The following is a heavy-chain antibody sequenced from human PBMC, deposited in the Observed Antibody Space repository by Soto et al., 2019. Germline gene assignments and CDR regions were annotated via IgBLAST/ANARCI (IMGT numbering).Heavy chain of an antibody. CDR1: GGSFSGYY. D-gene: IGHD6-13*01. CDR3: ARGPLYSSSWYKDYYYGMDV. CDR2: INHSGST. V-gene: IGHV4-34*01. J-gene: IGHJ6*02. Sequence: PSETLSLTCAVYGGSFSGYYLSWIRQPPGKGLEWIGEINHSGSTNYNPSLKSRVTISVDTSKNQFSLKLSSVTAADTAVYYCARGPLYSSSWYKDYYYGMDVWGQGTTVTVSS.